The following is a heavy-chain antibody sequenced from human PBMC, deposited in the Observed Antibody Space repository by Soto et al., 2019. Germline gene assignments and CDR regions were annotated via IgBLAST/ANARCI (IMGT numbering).Heavy chain of an antibody. V-gene: IGHV4-4*02. Sequence: QVQLQESGPGLVKPSGTLSLTCAVSGGSISTSNWWSSVRQPPGQGLEWIGEVYRTGSTNYNPSLESRLTISVDKSKTQFTLKLTSVTDADTAVYYGARARATIAAAAIFDCWGQGTLVTVSS. J-gene: IGHJ4*02. CDR2: VYRTGST. D-gene: IGHD6-13*01. CDR1: GGSISTSNW. CDR3: ARARATIAAAAIFDC.